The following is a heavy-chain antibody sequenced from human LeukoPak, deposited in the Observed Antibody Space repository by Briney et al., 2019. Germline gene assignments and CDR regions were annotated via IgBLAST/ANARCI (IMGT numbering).Heavy chain of an antibody. Sequence: PGGSLRLSCAASGFTFRSSEMNWVRQAPGKGLEWVANIKQDGSEKYYVDSVKGRFTISRDNAKNSLYLQMNSLRAEDTAVYYCARDSITMVRGVIISYYYYYMDVWGKGTTVTISS. V-gene: IGHV3-7*01. CDR1: GFTFRSSE. CDR2: IKQDGSEK. J-gene: IGHJ6*03. CDR3: ARDSITMVRGVIISYYYYYMDV. D-gene: IGHD3-10*01.